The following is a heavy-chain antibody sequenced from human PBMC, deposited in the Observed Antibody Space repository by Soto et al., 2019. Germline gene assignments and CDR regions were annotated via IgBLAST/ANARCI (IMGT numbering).Heavy chain of an antibody. CDR2: IIPIFGTA. CDR1: GGTFSSYA. Sequence: GASVKLSCKACGGTFSSYAISCVRQAPGQGLEWMGGIIPIFGTANYAQKFQGRVTITADESTSTAYMELSSLRSEDTAVYYCARVSEGNYYGSGSYNYYYYYGMDVWGQGTTVTVSS. CDR3: ARVSEGNYYGSGSYNYYYYYGMDV. J-gene: IGHJ6*02. V-gene: IGHV1-69*13. D-gene: IGHD3-10*01.